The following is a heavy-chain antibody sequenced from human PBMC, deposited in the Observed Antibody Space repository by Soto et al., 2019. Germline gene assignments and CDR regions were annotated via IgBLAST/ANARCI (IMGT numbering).Heavy chain of an antibody. V-gene: IGHV3-30-3*01. J-gene: IGHJ3*02. Sequence: GGSLRLSCAASGFTFSSYAMHWVRQAPGKGLEWVAVISYDGSNKYYADSVKGRFTISRDNSKNTLYLQMNSLRAEDTAVYYCARDREIAVAGTGAEAFDIWGQGTMVTVSS. CDR1: GFTFSSYA. D-gene: IGHD6-19*01. CDR3: ARDREIAVAGTGAEAFDI. CDR2: ISYDGSNK.